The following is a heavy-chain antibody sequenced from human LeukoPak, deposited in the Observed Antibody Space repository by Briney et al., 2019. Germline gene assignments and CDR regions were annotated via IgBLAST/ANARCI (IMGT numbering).Heavy chain of an antibody. CDR2: IWYDGSNK. CDR3: AKDDGRYSGNWDC. CDR1: GFTFSSYG. D-gene: IGHD1-26*01. Sequence: GGSLRLSCAASGFTFSSYGMHWVRQAPGKGLEWVAVIWYDGSNKYYADSVRGRFTIARDNSKNTLYLQMNSLRAEDTAVYYCAKDDGRYSGNWDCRGQGTLVTVSS. V-gene: IGHV3-30*02. J-gene: IGHJ4*02.